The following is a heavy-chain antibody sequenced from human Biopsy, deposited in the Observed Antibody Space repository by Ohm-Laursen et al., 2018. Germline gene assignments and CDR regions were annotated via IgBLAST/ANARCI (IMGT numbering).Heavy chain of an antibody. J-gene: IGHJ4*02. CDR1: GDSLSSGSDN. CDR3: ARGRRTSGWPYFAN. V-gene: IGHV4-61*01. CDR2: IYSGGNT. Sequence: TLSLTWPVSGDSLSSGSDNWSRLPQPPGQGLVYIGFIYSGGNTNYNPSLQNRVTMSVDTSKNQFSLKLSSVIAADTAVYYCARGRRTSGWPYFANWGQGTLVIVSS. D-gene: IGHD6-19*01.